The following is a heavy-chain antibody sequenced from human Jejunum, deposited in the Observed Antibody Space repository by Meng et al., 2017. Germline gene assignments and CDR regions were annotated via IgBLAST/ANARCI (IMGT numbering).Heavy chain of an antibody. CDR1: GDFITSSDW. D-gene: IGHD6-13*01. CDR3: ARLANSSPDY. Sequence: QVQLQESGPGLVKPSGTLSLTCTVSGDFITSSDWWSWVRQSPGKGLEWIASVFYSGTTYYNPSLQSRVTISIDTSKNQFSMRLTSVTATDTSVYYCARLANSSPDYWGRGTLVTVSS. CDR2: VFYSGTT. J-gene: IGHJ4*02. V-gene: IGHV4-39*01.